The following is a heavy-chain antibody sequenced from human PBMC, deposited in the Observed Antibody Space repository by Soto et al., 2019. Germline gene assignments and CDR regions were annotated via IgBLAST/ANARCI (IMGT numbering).Heavy chain of an antibody. CDR2: IPHDGTYQ. Sequence: QVQLVESGGGVVQPGGSLRLSCTASGFTFSSYGMHWVRQAPGKGLQWVAVIPHDGTYQYYLDSVKGRFTISRDNSKDTLYLHMNSLRVEDTAVYYCVRDDDNLDNGLDHWGQGTVVTVSS. J-gene: IGHJ4*02. CDR1: GFTFSSYG. D-gene: IGHD1-1*01. V-gene: IGHV3-30*19. CDR3: VRDDDNLDNGLDH.